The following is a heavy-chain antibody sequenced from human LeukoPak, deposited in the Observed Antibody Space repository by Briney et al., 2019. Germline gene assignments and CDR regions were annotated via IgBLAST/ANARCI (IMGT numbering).Heavy chain of an antibody. Sequence: GGSLRLSCAASGFTFDDYAMHWVRQAPGKGLEWVSGISWNSGSIGYADSVKGRFTISRDNAKNSLYLQMNSLRAEDTAVYYCAREVVYSSSWHDAFDIWGQGTMVTVSS. CDR3: AREVVYSSSWHDAFDI. D-gene: IGHD6-13*01. V-gene: IGHV3-9*01. CDR1: GFTFDDYA. CDR2: ISWNSGSI. J-gene: IGHJ3*02.